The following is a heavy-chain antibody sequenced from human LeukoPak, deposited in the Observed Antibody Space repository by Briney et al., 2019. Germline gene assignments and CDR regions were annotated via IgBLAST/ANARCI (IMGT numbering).Heavy chain of an antibody. CDR1: GFTFGDYW. CDR3: ATYWRHFDWLLSDS. CDR2: IKQDGSEN. Sequence: GGSLRLSCAASGFTFGDYWMTWVRQAPGKGLEGVANIKQDGSENHYVDSVKGRFTISRDNAKNSLYLQMNSLRAEDTAVYYCATYWRHFDWLLSDSGGLGTMVTVSA. D-gene: IGHD3-9*01. V-gene: IGHV3-7*05. J-gene: IGHJ3*02.